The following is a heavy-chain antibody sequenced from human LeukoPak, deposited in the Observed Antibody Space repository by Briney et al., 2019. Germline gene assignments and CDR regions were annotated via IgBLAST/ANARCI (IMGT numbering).Heavy chain of an antibody. D-gene: IGHD6-13*01. J-gene: IGHJ4*02. CDR2: IYYSGST. V-gene: IGHV4-59*08. CDR1: GGSISSYY. Sequence: SETRSLTCTVSGGSISSYYWSWIRQPPGKGLEWIGYIYYSGSTNYNPSLKSRVTISVDTSKNQFSLKLSSVTAADTAVYYCARHPKYSSSWYSFDYWGQGTLVTVSS. CDR3: ARHPKYSSSWYSFDY.